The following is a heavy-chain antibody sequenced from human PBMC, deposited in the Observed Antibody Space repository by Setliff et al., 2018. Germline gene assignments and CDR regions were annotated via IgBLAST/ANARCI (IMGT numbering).Heavy chain of an antibody. CDR3: ARMSGFQYIDV. Sequence: PSETLSLTCTVSGDSINSYPYYWGWIRQPAGKELEWIGQIYTSWSTNYNPSLKSRVTISLDTSKNQFSLSLTSVTAEDTAVYYCARMSGFQYIDVWDKGTTVTVSS. D-gene: IGHD3-3*01. J-gene: IGHJ6*03. V-gene: IGHV4-61*09. CDR1: GDSINSYPYY. CDR2: IYTSWST.